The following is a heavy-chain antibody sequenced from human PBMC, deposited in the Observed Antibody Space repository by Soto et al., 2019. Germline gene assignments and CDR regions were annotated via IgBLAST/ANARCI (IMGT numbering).Heavy chain of an antibody. Sequence: SETLSLTCAVYGVSFSGYYWSWIRQPPGKGLEWIGEINHSGSTNYNPSLKSRVTISVDTSKNQFSLKLSSVTAADTAVYYCARGLGGTTVTSYYFDYWGQGTLVTVSS. CDR1: GVSFSGYY. D-gene: IGHD4-17*01. V-gene: IGHV4-34*01. J-gene: IGHJ4*02. CDR3: ARGLGGTTVTSYYFDY. CDR2: INHSGST.